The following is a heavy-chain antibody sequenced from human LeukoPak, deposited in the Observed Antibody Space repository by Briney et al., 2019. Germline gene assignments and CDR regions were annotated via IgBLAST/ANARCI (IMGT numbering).Heavy chain of an antibody. D-gene: IGHD6-13*01. CDR2: VFDSGST. V-gene: IGHV4-59*01. Sequence: PSETLSLTCTVSGVSISNYWWSWIRQPPGKGLEWIGYVFDSGSTNYNPSLKSRVTISVDTSKKQFSLKVSSVTAADTAVYYCARGYSSSWNYLDYWGQGTLVTVSS. CDR3: ARGYSSSWNYLDY. J-gene: IGHJ4*02. CDR1: GVSISNYW.